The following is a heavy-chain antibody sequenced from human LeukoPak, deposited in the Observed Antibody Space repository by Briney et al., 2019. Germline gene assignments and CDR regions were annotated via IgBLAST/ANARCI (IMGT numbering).Heavy chain of an antibody. CDR2: INPNSGGT. J-gene: IGHJ4*02. V-gene: IGHV1-2*02. Sequence: ASVKVSCKASGFTFTGYYMHWVRQAPGQGLEWMGWINPNSGGTNYAQKFQGRVTMTRDTSITTAYMELTSLRSDDTAVYYCARAHYYDSSGYLYWGQGTLVTVSS. CDR3: ARAHYYDSSGYLY. D-gene: IGHD3-22*01. CDR1: GFTFTGYY.